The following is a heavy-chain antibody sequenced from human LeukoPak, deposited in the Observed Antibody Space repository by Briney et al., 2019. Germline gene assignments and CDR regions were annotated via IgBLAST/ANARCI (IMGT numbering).Heavy chain of an antibody. CDR1: GFTFSSYS. V-gene: IGHV3-21*01. D-gene: IGHD2-2*01. CDR2: ISSSSSYI. J-gene: IGHJ1*01. Sequence: GGSLRLSCAASGFTFSSYSMNWVRQAPGKGLEWVSSISSSSSYIYCADSVKGRFTISRDNAKNSLYLQMNSLRAEDTAVYYCATYSSSNGREFQYWGQGTLVTVSS. CDR3: ATYSSSNGREFQY.